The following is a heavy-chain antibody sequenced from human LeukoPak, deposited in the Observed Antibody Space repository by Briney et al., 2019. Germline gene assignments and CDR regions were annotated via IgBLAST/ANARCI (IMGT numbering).Heavy chain of an antibody. D-gene: IGHD3-10*01. Sequence: SETLSLTCTVSGVSITSNYWSWIRQSPGKGLEWIGYMYHSGKTNYNPSLKSRVTISIDTSTNQLSLKLTSVTVADTAVYYCARWALRSAFDMWGQGTMVTVSS. CDR2: MYHSGKT. CDR1: GVSITSNY. J-gene: IGHJ3*02. CDR3: ARWALRSAFDM. V-gene: IGHV4-59*01.